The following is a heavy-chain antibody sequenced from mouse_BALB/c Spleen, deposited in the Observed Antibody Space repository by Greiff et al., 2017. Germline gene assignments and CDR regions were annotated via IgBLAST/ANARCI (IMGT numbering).Heavy chain of an antibody. Sequence: VKLQESGPQLVRPGASVKISCKASGYSFTSYWMHWVKQRPGQGLEWIGMIDPSDSETRLNQKFKDKATLTVDKSSSTAYMQLSSPTSEDSAVYYCARPTVRYFDVWGAGTTVTVSS. J-gene: IGHJ1*01. CDR3: ARPTVRYFDV. CDR2: IDPSDSET. CDR1: GYSFTSYW. D-gene: IGHD1-1*01. V-gene: IGHV1S126*01.